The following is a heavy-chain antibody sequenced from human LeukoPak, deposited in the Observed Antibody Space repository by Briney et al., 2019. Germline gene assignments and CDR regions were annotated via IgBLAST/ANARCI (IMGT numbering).Heavy chain of an antibody. CDR1: GFTFSNYS. CDR3: ARDVLWFGESTFDY. CDR2: ISSSSSYI. J-gene: IGHJ4*02. Sequence: GGSLRLSCAASGFTFSNYSMNWVRQAPGKGLEWVSSISSSSSYIYYADSVKGRFTISRDNAKNSLDLQMNSLRAEDTAVYYCARDVLWFGESTFDYWGQGTLVTVSS. D-gene: IGHD3-10*01. V-gene: IGHV3-21*01.